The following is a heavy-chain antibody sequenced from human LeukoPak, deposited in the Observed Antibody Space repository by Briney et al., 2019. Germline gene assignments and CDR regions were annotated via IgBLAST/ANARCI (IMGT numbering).Heavy chain of an antibody. J-gene: IGHJ5*02. CDR2: ISYDGSNK. D-gene: IGHD3-10*01. V-gene: IGHV3-30*03. CDR3: ARRGNWFDP. CDR1: GFTFSSYG. Sequence: GGSLRLSCAASGFTFSSYGMHWVRQAPGKGLEWVAVISYDGSNKYYADSVKGRFTISRDNSKNTLYLQMNSLRAEDTAVYYCARRGNWFDPWGQGTLVTVSS.